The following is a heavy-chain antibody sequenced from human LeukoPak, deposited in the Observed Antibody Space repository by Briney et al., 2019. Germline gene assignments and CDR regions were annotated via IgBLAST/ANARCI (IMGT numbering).Heavy chain of an antibody. J-gene: IGHJ2*01. D-gene: IGHD4-17*01. CDR3: AKDLDYGDYARYFDL. CDR2: ISGSGGST. V-gene: IGHV3-23*01. Sequence: HTGGSLRLSCAASGFTFSSYAMSWVRQAPGKGLEWVSAISGSGGSTYYADSVKGRFTISRDNSKNTLYLQMNSLRAEDTAVYYCAKDLDYGDYARYFDLWGRGTLVTVSS. CDR1: GFTFSSYA.